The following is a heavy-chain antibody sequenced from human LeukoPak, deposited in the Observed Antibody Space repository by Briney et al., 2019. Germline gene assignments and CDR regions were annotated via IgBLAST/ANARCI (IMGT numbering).Heavy chain of an antibody. CDR2: ISYDGSNK. CDR3: AKDGNGSLDY. CDR1: GFTFSSYG. Sequence: GGSLRLSCAASGFTFSSYGMHWVRQAPGKGLEWVAAISYDGSNKYYADSVKDRFTISRDNSKNTLYLQMNSLRAEDTAVYYCAKDGNGSLDYWGQGTLVTVSS. V-gene: IGHV3-30*18. D-gene: IGHD6-19*01. J-gene: IGHJ4*02.